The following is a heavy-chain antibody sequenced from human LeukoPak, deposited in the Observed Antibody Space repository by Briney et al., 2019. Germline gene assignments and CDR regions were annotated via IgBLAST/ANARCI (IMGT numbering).Heavy chain of an antibody. V-gene: IGHV1-69*13. D-gene: IGHD3-22*01. Sequence: ASVTVSCTASGGTFSSYAISWVRQAPGQGLEWMGGIIPIFGTANYAQKFQGRVTITADESTSTAYMELSRLRSDDTAVYYCARASRRWYYDSSGYYYFDYWGQGTLVTVSS. CDR2: IIPIFGTA. CDR1: GGTFSSYA. J-gene: IGHJ4*02. CDR3: ARASRRWYYDSSGYYYFDY.